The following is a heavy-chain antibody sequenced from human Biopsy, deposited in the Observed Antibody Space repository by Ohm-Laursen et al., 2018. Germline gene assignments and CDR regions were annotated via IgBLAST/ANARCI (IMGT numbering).Heavy chain of an antibody. CDR3: ARGLRGLVVITTTALYFDY. CDR2: INPNNDNT. V-gene: IGHV1-46*01. D-gene: IGHD3-22*01. CDR1: GYTFTSYY. J-gene: IGHJ4*02. Sequence: SVKVSCKASGYTFTSYYLHWVRQAPGQGLEWMGRINPNNDNTAYAQKFQGRITMTKDTSTSTVYMDLSSLTFDDSAVYYCARGLRGLVVITTTALYFDYWGQGNLVTVSS.